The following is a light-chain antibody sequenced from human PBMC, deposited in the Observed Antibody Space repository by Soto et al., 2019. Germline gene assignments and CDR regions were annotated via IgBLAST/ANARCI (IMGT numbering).Light chain of an antibody. Sequence: EVVLSQSPGTLSLSPGERATLSCRASQTVANDYLAWYQQKPGQAPRLLIYGASTRATGLPARFSGSGSGTQFTLTISSLQSEDFAVYYCQQYDKWPRTFGQGTKVDIK. CDR1: QTVAND. V-gene: IGKV3-15*01. CDR2: GAS. CDR3: QQYDKWPRT. J-gene: IGKJ1*01.